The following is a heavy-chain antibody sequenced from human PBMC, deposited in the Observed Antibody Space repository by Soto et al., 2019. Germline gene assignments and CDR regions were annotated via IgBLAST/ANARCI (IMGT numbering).Heavy chain of an antibody. CDR3: AKDIRGVAAAGPGVDP. CDR1: GFTFSSYA. J-gene: IGHJ5*02. V-gene: IGHV3-23*01. D-gene: IGHD6-13*01. CDR2: ISGSGGST. Sequence: GGPLRLSCAASGFTFSSYAMSWVRQAPGKGLEWVSAISGSGGSTYYADSVKGRFTTSRDNSKNTLYLQMNSLRAEDTAVYYCAKDIRGVAAAGPGVDPWGQGTLVTVSS.